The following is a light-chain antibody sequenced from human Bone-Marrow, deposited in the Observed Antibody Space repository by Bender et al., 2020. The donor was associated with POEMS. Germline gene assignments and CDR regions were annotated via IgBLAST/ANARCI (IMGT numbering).Light chain of an antibody. Sequence: QSVLAQPPSVSGAPGQRVTISCTGSSSNIAAGYAVHWYQQLPGTAPKLLIYANDNRPSGVPDRFSGSKSGSSASLAIAGLQAEDEADYYCQSYDTSLSGLVFGGGTKLTVL. CDR3: QSYDTSLSGLV. V-gene: IGLV1-40*01. J-gene: IGLJ3*02. CDR2: AND. CDR1: SSNIAAGYA.